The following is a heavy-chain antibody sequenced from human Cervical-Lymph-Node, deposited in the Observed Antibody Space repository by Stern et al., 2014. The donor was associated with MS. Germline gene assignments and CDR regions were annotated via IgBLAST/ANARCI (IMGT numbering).Heavy chain of an antibody. CDR2: IIGKAKNYAT. V-gene: IGHV3-73*01. CDR1: GLSFRDAA. Sequence: EVQLVESGGGLVQPGGSLKLSCEVSGLSFRDAAVHWVRQASGKGLEWVGRIIGKAKNYATSYAASVKGISILSRTDSQNTAFLLMNSLKREDTAVYYCSPASAIWGQGTAVTVSS. J-gene: IGHJ6*02. CDR3: SPASAI.